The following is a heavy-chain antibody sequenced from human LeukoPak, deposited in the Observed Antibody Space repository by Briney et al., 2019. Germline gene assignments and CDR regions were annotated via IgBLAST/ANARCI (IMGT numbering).Heavy chain of an antibody. J-gene: IGHJ6*03. D-gene: IGHD5-18*01. V-gene: IGHV3-23*01. CDR1: GFTFSSYA. CDR2: ISGSGGST. CDR3: AKGGYSYGTDNYYYYYYMDV. Sequence: GGSLRLSCAASGFTFSSYAMSWVRQAPGKGLEWVSAISGSGGSTYYADSVKGRFTISRDNSKNTLYLQMNSLRAEDTAVYYCAKGGYSYGTDNYYYYYYMDVWGKGTTVTVSS.